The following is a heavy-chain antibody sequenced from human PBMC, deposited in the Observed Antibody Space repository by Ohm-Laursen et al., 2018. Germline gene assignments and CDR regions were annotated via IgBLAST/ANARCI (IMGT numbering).Heavy chain of an antibody. Sequence: SQTLSLTCTVSGGSISSGAYCWSWIRQHPGKGLEWIGYIYHSGSTYYNPSLKSRVTMSVDTSKNQFSLKLDSVTAADTAVYYCARGCSSTSCHQGRYGLDVWGQGTTVTVSS. V-gene: IGHV4-31*03. CDR1: GGSISSGAYC. D-gene: IGHD2-2*01. CDR2: IYHSGST. CDR3: ARGCSSTSCHQGRYGLDV. J-gene: IGHJ6*02.